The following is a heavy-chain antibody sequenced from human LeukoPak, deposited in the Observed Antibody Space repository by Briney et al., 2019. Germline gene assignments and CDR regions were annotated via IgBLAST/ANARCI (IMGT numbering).Heavy chain of an antibody. Sequence: GGSLRLSCAASGFTFSSYWMSWVRQAPGQGLEWVANIKQDGSEKYYVDSVKGRFTISRDNAKNSLYLQMNSLRAEDTAVYYCAKSLGGDSSGYYPIFDYWGQGTLVTVSS. J-gene: IGHJ4*02. CDR1: GFTFSSYW. CDR2: IKQDGSEK. D-gene: IGHD3-22*01. CDR3: AKSLGGDSSGYYPIFDY. V-gene: IGHV3-7*01.